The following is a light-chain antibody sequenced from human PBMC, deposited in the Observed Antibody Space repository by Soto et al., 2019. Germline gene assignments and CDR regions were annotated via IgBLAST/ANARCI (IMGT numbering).Light chain of an antibody. Sequence: DIQMTQSPSSLSASEGDRVTITCRASQSITSYLNWYQQKPGKAPKLLIYDASSLQSGVPSRFSGSGSETDFTLTITNLQPDDFASYYCQQSYRTPFTFCPGTKVDVK. CDR1: QSITSY. V-gene: IGKV1-39*01. CDR2: DAS. CDR3: QQSYRTPFT. J-gene: IGKJ3*01.